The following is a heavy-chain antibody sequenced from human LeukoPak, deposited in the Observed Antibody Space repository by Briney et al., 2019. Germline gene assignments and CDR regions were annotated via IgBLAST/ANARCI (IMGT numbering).Heavy chain of an antibody. CDR3: AKVLGISEQLDYFDY. CDR1: GFTFGDYA. J-gene: IGHJ4*02. D-gene: IGHD6-13*01. V-gene: IGHV3-23*01. CDR2: ISGSGGST. Sequence: GGSLRLSCTASGFTFGDYAMSWVRQAPGKGLEWVSAISGSGGSTYYADSVKGRFTISRDNSKNTLYLQMNSLRAEDTAVYYCAKVLGISEQLDYFDYWGQGTLVTVSS.